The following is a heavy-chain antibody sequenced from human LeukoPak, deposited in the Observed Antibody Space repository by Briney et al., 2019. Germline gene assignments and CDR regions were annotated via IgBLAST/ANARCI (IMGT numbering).Heavy chain of an antibody. CDR1: GYTFTGYY. Sequence: ASVKVSCKASGYTFTGYYMHWVRQAPGQGLEWMGWINPNSGGTNYAQKSQGRVTMTRDTSISTAYMELSRLRSDDTAVYYCARPRGRYFDWLLNNFDYWGQGTLVTVSS. V-gene: IGHV1-2*02. CDR2: INPNSGGT. J-gene: IGHJ4*02. CDR3: ARPRGRYFDWLLNNFDY. D-gene: IGHD3-9*01.